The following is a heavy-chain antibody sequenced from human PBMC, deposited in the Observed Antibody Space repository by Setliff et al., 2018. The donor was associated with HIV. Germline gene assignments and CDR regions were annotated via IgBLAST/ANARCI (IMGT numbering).Heavy chain of an antibody. CDR2: IKHDGNEK. V-gene: IGHV3-7*01. CDR3: ARDRKGSPDY. D-gene: IGHD6-13*01. CDR1: GFTFSNYW. Sequence: GGSLRLSCAASGFTFSNYWMSWVRQAPGKGLEWVATIKHDGNEKYYVDSVKGRFTISRDNAKNSLYLQMNSLRAEDTAVYYCARDRKGSPDYWGQGTLVTVSS. J-gene: IGHJ4*02.